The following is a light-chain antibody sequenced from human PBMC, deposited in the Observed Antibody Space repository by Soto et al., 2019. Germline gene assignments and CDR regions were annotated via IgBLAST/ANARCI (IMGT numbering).Light chain of an antibody. CDR3: AGWDESLSGPV. J-gene: IGLJ3*02. V-gene: IGLV3-21*02. CDR2: DDS. Sequence: SYELTQPPSVSVAPGQTARITCGGNNIGSKSVHWYQQKPGQAPVLVVDDDSDRPSGVPDRFSGSKSGSSASLAISGLLSEDEADYYCAGWDESLSGPVFGGGTKVTVL. CDR1: NIGSKS.